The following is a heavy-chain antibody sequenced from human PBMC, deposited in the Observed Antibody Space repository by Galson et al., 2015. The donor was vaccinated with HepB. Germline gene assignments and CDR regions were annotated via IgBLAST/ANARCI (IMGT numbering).Heavy chain of an antibody. V-gene: IGHV1-18*01. CDR1: GYTFTING. J-gene: IGHJ3*02. D-gene: IGHD2-8*01. CDR2: ISANSGNT. Sequence: SVKVSCKASGYTFTINGISWLRQAPGQGLEWMGWISANSGNTNYAENFQGRVTLTRDTSTSTAYLDLRSLRSDDTATYTNGPSPEAFETWGQGTVITVSS. CDR3: GPSPEAFET.